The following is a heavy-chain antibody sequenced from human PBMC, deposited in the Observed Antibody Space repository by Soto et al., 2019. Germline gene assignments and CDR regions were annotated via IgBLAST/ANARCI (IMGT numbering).Heavy chain of an antibody. CDR1: GGTFSSYT. J-gene: IGHJ4*02. V-gene: IGHV1-69*02. Sequence: QVQLVQSGAAVKKPGSSVKVSCKASGGTFSSYTISWVRQAPGQGLEWMGRIIPILGIANYAQKFQGRVTITADKSTSTAYMELSSLRSEDTAVYYCARALDYGGTSDYWGQGTLVTVSS. CDR3: ARALDYGGTSDY. D-gene: IGHD4-17*01. CDR2: IIPILGIA.